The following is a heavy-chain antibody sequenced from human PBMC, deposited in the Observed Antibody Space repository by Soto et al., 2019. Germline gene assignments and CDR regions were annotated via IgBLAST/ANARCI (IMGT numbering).Heavy chain of an antibody. V-gene: IGHV1-46*02. CDR2: INPSGGRT. D-gene: IGHD3-16*02. CDR3: SRERFESQLDVDAWSYCYAGLSF. J-gene: IGHJ4*02. CDR1: GYMFNTYY. Sequence: QVQLVQSGAEVKKPGASVKVSCKTSGYMFNTYYIHWLRQAPGQGLECMGIINPSGGRTTYEQKCQDRNALPHDMSTSIVYMELSSLRSEETAVYYCSRERFESQLDVDAWSYCYAGLSFWGQGTLVTVSS.